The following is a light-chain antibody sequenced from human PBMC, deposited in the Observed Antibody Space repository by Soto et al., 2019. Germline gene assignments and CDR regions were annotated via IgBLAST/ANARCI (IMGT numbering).Light chain of an antibody. CDR1: QSVSSN. CDR2: GAS. V-gene: IGKV3-15*01. J-gene: IGKJ3*01. CDR3: QQYNNWPPWT. Sequence: EIVMTQSPATLSVSPGERATLSCRASQSVSSNLAWYQQKPGQAPRLLIYGASSRATGTPASFSGSGSATEFTLTISSLQSEDFAVYYCQQYNNWPPWTFGPGTKVDIK.